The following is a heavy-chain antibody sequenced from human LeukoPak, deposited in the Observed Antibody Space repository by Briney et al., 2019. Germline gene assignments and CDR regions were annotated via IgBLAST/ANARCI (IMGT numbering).Heavy chain of an antibody. CDR2: INPSGGST. CDR1: GYTFTSYY. J-gene: IGHJ5*02. D-gene: IGHD2-2*01. CDR3: ARDGRYATTGDWFDP. Sequence: ASVKVSCKASGYTFTSYYMHWVRQAPGQGLEWMGIINPSGGSTSYAQKFQGRVTMTRDTSISTAYMELSRLRSDDTAVYYCARDGRYATTGDWFDPWGQGTLVTVSS. V-gene: IGHV1-46*01.